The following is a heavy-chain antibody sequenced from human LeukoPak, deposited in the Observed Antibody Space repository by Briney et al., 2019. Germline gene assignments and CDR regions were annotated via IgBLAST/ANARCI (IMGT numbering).Heavy chain of an antibody. V-gene: IGHV1-69*01. D-gene: IGHD5-18*01. J-gene: IGHJ6*02. CDR2: IIPIFGTA. CDR3: ATPAVDTAMVIAYYYYGMDV. CDR1: GGTFSSYA. Sequence: GSSVKVSCKASGGTFSSYAISWVRQAPGQGLEWMGGIIPIFGTANYAQKFQGRVTITADESTSTAYMELSSLRSEDTAVYYCATPAVDTAMVIAYYYYGMDVWGQGTTVTVSS.